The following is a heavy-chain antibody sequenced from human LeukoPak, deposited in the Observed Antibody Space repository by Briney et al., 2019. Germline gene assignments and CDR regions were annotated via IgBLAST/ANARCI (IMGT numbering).Heavy chain of an antibody. Sequence: KPGGSLRLSCTVSGFSSNDFAVSWFRQAPEKGLEWLGFMRSKSYGGTADCVASVRDRFSISRDDSKSIAYLQMNSLKSEDTAVYYCTIGLWLGDLLMRHYYYGVDVWGQGTTVIVSS. J-gene: IGHJ6*02. CDR3: TIGLWLGDLLMRHYYYGVDV. V-gene: IGHV3-49*05. CDR2: MRSKSYGGTA. D-gene: IGHD3-10*01. CDR1: GFSSNDFA.